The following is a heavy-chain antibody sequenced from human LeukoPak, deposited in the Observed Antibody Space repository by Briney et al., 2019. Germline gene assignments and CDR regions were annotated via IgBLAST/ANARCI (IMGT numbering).Heavy chain of an antibody. Sequence: PSETLSLTCTVSGGSISSGSYYWSWIRQPAGKGLEWIGRIYTSGSTNYNPSLKSRVTMSVDTSKNQFSLKLSSVTAADTAVYYCARDWYGSGSYYYYYYLDVWGKGTTVTISS. CDR1: GGSISSGSYY. J-gene: IGHJ6*03. D-gene: IGHD3-10*01. CDR2: IYTSGST. V-gene: IGHV4-61*02. CDR3: ARDWYGSGSYYYYYYLDV.